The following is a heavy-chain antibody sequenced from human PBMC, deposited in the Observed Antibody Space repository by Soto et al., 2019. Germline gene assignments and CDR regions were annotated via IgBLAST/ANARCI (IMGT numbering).Heavy chain of an antibody. CDR2: IIPIFGTA. V-gene: IGHV1-69*01. CDR3: ARAYCSSTSCYKRLGGSYYYGMDV. Sequence: QVQLVQSGAEVKKPGSSVKVSCKASGGTFSSCAISWVRQAPGQGLEWMGGIIPIFGTANYAQKFQGRVTITADESTSTAYMELSSLRSEDTAVYYCARAYCSSTSCYKRLGGSYYYGMDVWGQGTTVTVSS. CDR1: GGTFSSCA. J-gene: IGHJ6*02. D-gene: IGHD2-2*02.